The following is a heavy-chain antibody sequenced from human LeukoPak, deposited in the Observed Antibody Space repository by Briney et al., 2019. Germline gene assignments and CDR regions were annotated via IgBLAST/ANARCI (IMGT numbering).Heavy chain of an antibody. V-gene: IGHV4-59*08. CDR2: ISDIGSI. CDR1: GGSISSYY. Sequence: SETLSLTCTVSGGSISSYYWSWIRQPPGKGLEWIAYISDIGSINYNPSLKSRVTVSLDTSKNQLSLKLSSVTAADTAVYYCAGLHPRNTVDFWGQGTLVTVSS. J-gene: IGHJ4*02. D-gene: IGHD2/OR15-2a*01. CDR3: AGLHPRNTVDF.